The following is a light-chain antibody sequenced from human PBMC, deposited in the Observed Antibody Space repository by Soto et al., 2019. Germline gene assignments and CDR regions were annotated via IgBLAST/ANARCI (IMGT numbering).Light chain of an antibody. Sequence: DIVMTQSPDSLAVSLGERATVNCKSSQSVLDSSNNKNYLAWYQQKPGQPPKVLIYWASTRESGVPDRFSGSESGTDFTLTITRLHAGDVAVYFCQQYRYTPWTFGQGTKVEIK. J-gene: IGKJ1*01. CDR3: QQYRYTPWT. CDR1: QSVLDSSNNKNY. CDR2: WAS. V-gene: IGKV4-1*01.